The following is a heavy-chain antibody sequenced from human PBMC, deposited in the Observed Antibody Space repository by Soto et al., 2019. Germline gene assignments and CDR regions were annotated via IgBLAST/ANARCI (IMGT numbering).Heavy chain of an antibody. V-gene: IGHV1-8*02. J-gene: IGHJ3*02. CDR1: GVTFSSYA. CDR3: ARGDYDI. D-gene: IGHD4-17*01. CDR2: MNPNSGNT. Sequence: ASVKVSCKASGVTFSSYAISWVRQAPGQGLEWMGWMNPNSGNTGYAQKFQGRVTMTRNTSISTAYMELSSLRSEDTAVYYCARGDYDIWGQGTMVTVSS.